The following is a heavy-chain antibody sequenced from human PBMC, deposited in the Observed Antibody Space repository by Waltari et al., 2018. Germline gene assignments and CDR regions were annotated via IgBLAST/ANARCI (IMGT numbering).Heavy chain of an antibody. J-gene: IGHJ4*02. CDR3: ARGGGWNSHLDY. CDR2: ISYDGTNK. CDR1: GPTFSSYI. D-gene: IGHD1-7*01. V-gene: IGHV3-30-3*01. Sequence: QVQLVESGGGVVQPGRSLRLSGAASGPTFSSYIMHWVRQPPGKGLEWVAVISYDGTNKYYADSVKGRFTISRDNSKNTLYLQMNSLRPDDTAVYYCARGGGWNSHLDYWGQGTLVTVSS.